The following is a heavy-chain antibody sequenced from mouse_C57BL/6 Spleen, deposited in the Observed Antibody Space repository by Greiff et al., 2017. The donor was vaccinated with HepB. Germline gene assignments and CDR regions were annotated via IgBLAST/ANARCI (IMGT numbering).Heavy chain of an antibody. J-gene: IGHJ1*03. CDR2: INPNYGTT. Sequence: VQLKESGPELVKPGASVKISCKASGYSFTDYNMNWVKQSNGKSLEWIGVINPNYGTTSYNQKFKGKATLTVDQSSSTAYMQLNSLTSEDSAVYYCARSVRSSYWYFDVWGTGTTVTVSS. D-gene: IGHD1-1*01. CDR3: ARSVRSSYWYFDV. CDR1: GYSFTDYN. V-gene: IGHV1-39*01.